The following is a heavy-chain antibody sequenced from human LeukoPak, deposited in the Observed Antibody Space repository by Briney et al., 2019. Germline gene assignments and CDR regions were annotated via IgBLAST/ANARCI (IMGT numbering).Heavy chain of an antibody. D-gene: IGHD3-10*01. CDR2: ISYDGSNK. Sequence: GGSLRLSCAASGFTFSSYAMHWVRQAPGKGLEWVAVISYDGSNKYYADSVKGRFTISRDNSKNTLYLQMNSLRAEDTAVYYCAKGEWFNYYYYYYMDVWGKGTTVTVSS. V-gene: IGHV3-30*04. CDR3: AKGEWFNYYYYYYMDV. CDR1: GFTFSSYA. J-gene: IGHJ6*03.